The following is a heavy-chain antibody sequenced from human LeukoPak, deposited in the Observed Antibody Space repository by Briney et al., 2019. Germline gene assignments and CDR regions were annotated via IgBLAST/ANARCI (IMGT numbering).Heavy chain of an antibody. Sequence: GGSLRLSCAASGFTFSSYGMHWVRQAPGKGLEWVAVISYDGSNKYYADSVKGRFTISRDNSKNTLYLQMNSLRAEDTAVYYCAKLGYCSGGSCYPLYYYYGMDVWGQGTTVTVSS. J-gene: IGHJ6*02. D-gene: IGHD2-15*01. CDR2: ISYDGSNK. CDR3: AKLGYCSGGSCYPLYYYYGMDV. CDR1: GFTFSSYG. V-gene: IGHV3-30*18.